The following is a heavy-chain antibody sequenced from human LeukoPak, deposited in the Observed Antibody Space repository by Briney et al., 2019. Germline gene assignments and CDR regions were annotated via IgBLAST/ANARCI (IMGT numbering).Heavy chain of an antibody. D-gene: IGHD1-26*01. CDR2: ISAYNGNT. CDR3: ARDPRRATAYAFDI. J-gene: IGHJ3*02. CDR1: GYTFTSVV. Sequence: ASVKVSCTASGYTFTSVVISWVREAPGQGLEGMGWISAYNGNTNSAQKLQGRVTRPTDTSTSVVYMELRSLRSDDTAVYYCARDPRRATAYAFDIWGEGTMVTASS. V-gene: IGHV1-18*01.